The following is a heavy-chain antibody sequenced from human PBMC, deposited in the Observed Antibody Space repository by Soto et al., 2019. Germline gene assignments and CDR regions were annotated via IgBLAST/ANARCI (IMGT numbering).Heavy chain of an antibody. CDR1: GLTFSSYA. CDR2: ISGSGGST. D-gene: IGHD4-17*01. V-gene: IGHV3-23*01. Sequence: PGGSLRLSCAASGLTFSSYAMSWVRQAPGKGLEWVSAISGSGGSTYYADSVKGRFTISRDNSKNTLYLQMNSLRAEDTAVYYCAKDRRDYGDYARVVYWGQGTLVTVSS. CDR3: AKDRRDYGDYARVVY. J-gene: IGHJ4*02.